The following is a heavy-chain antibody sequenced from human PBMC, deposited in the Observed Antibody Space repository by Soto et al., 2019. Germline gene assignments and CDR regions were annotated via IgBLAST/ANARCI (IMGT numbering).Heavy chain of an antibody. D-gene: IGHD3-9*01. V-gene: IGHV1-69*06. J-gene: IGHJ6*02. CDR1: GGTFSSYA. CDR3: AITYYDILTGPRYYYYGMDV. CDR2: IIPIFGTA. Sequence: ASVKVSCKASGGTFSSYAISWVRQAPGQGLEWMGGIIPIFGTANYAQKFQGRVTITADKSTSTAYMELSSLRSEDTAVYYCAITYYDILTGPRYYYYGMDVWGQGTTVTVSS.